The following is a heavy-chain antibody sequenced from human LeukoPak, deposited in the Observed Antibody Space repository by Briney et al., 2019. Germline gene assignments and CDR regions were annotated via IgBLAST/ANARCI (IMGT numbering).Heavy chain of an antibody. V-gene: IGHV5-51*01. CDR2: IYPGDSDT. CDR1: GYSFTNYG. Sequence: GESLRISCKGSGYSFTNYGISWVRQMPGKGLEWMGIIYPGDSDTRYSPSFQGQVTISADKSLSTAYLQWGSLKASDTAMYYCAREGRSSSPMDYWGQGTLVTVSS. D-gene: IGHD6-6*01. J-gene: IGHJ4*02. CDR3: AREGRSSSPMDY.